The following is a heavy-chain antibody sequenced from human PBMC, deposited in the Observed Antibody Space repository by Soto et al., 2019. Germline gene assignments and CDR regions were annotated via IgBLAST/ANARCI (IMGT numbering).Heavy chain of an antibody. Sequence: KQSQTLSLPCAISGDSVSSNSAAWNWIRQSPSRGLEWLGRTYYRSKWYNDYAVSVKSRITINPDTSKNQFSLQLNSVTPEDTAVYYCARGVGPGIGTKFFLKPEYYFDYWGQGTLVTVSS. D-gene: IGHD6-13*01. CDR3: ARGVGPGIGTKFFLKPEYYFDY. CDR1: GDSVSSNSAA. CDR2: TYYRSKWYN. V-gene: IGHV6-1*01. J-gene: IGHJ4*02.